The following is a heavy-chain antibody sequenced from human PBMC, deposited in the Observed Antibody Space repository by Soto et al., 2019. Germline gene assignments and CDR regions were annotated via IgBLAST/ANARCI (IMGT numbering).Heavy chain of an antibody. CDR1: GYTFTDYY. CDR2: MNPSGGVT. V-gene: IGHV1-46*03. D-gene: IGHD2-2*01. Sequence: QVQLVQSGAEVKKPGASVRISCKASGYTFTDYYLHWVRQAPGQGLEWMGIMNPSGGVTSYAQKCRGRVAVPTDTSTSTVYMQLSSLRSEDPAVYYRPSSEAVPTTTYYYWYIDVWGKGTTVTVSS. CDR3: PSSEAVPTTTYYYWYIDV. J-gene: IGHJ6*03.